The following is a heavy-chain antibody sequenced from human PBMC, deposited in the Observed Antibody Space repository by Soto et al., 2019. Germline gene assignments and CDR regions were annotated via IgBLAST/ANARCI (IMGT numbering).Heavy chain of an antibody. J-gene: IGHJ5*02. Sequence: SVKVSCKASGGTFSSYAISWVLQAPGEGLEWMGGIIPIFGTANYAQKFQGRVTITADESTSTAYMELSSLRSEDTAVYYCARTGLYYYDSSGYYGIKPGDWFDPWGQGTLVTVSS. CDR3: ARTGLYYYDSSGYYGIKPGDWFDP. D-gene: IGHD3-22*01. CDR2: IIPIFGTA. CDR1: GGTFSSYA. V-gene: IGHV1-69*13.